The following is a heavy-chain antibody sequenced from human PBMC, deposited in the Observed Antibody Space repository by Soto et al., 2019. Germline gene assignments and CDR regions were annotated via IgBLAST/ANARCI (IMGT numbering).Heavy chain of an antibody. CDR2: IKSKTDGGTT. CDR1: VFTFSNAW. V-gene: IGHV3-15*01. D-gene: IGHD3-3*01. J-gene: IGHJ2*01. CDR3: TTDRCSTIFGVVIIRDFDL. Sequence: GWSLRLSCASSVFTFSNAWMSWVRQAPGKGLEWVGRIKSKTDGGTTDYAAPVKGRFTISRDDSKNTLYLQMNSLKTEDTAVYYCTTDRCSTIFGVVIIRDFDLWGRGTLVTVSS.